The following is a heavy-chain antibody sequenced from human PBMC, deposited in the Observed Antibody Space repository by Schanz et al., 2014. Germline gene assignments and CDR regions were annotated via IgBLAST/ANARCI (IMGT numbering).Heavy chain of an antibody. CDR2: ITYNGGTI. V-gene: IGHV3-48*01. J-gene: IGHJ4*02. CDR3: AKSQGSSFDS. D-gene: IGHD6-13*01. CDR1: GITFSSHS. Sequence: DVQLLESGGGLVQPGGSLRLSCAASGITFSSHSFNWVRQAPGKGLEWISYITYNGGTIYYADSVKGRFTISRDNAKNSLYLQMSSLRAEDTAVYYCAKSQGSSFDSWGQGTLVTVPS.